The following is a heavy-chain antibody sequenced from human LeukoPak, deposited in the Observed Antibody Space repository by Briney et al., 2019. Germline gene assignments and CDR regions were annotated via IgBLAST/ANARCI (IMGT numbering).Heavy chain of an antibody. J-gene: IGHJ6*02. V-gene: IGHV3-48*04. Sequence: GGSLRLSCAASGFSFSSYSMNWVRQAPGKGLECISFIGIISDTVYYADSVKGRFTISRDNAKNSLYLQMNSLRAEDTAVYYCARNLDVWGRGTTVTVSS. CDR1: GFSFSSYS. CDR3: ARNLDV. CDR2: IGIISDTV.